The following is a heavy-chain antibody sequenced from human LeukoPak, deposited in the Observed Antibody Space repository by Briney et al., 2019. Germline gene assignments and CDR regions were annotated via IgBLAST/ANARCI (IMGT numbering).Heavy chain of an antibody. Sequence: GGSLRLSCAASRFTFSNYALVGVRQAPGKGLEWVSGISGSGGSTYYADSVKGRLTISRENSKNTLYLQMHSLRAEDTALYYCTRLYYDNSGYIDYWGQGILVTVSS. CDR1: RFTFSNYA. D-gene: IGHD3-22*01. CDR3: TRLYYDNSGYIDY. CDR2: ISGSGGST. J-gene: IGHJ4*02. V-gene: IGHV3-23*01.